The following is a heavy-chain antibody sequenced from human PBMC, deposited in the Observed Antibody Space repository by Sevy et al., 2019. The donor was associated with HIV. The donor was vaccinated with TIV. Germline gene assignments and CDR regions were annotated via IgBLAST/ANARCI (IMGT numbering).Heavy chain of an antibody. Sequence: SETLSLTCAVYGGSFSGYYWSWIRQPPGKGLEWIGEINHSGSTNYNPSLKSRVTISVDTSKNQFSLKLSSVTAADTAVYYCASSNCSGGSCYGYYFDYCGQGPLVTVSS. CDR1: GGSFSGYY. J-gene: IGHJ4*02. V-gene: IGHV4-34*01. D-gene: IGHD2-15*01. CDR2: INHSGST. CDR3: ASSNCSGGSCYGYYFDY.